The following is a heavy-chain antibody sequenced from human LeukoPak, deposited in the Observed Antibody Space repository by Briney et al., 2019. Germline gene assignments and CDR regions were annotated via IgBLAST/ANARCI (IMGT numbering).Heavy chain of an antibody. D-gene: IGHD2-21*02. J-gene: IGHJ5*01. V-gene: IGHV1-2*02. CDR1: GYTFTDYF. Sequence: ASVKVSCKASGYTFTDYFIHWGRQATGQGLEWMGWINPNIGDASYAQKFQDRVTMTRDRSINTAYMELSRLTSDDTAVYYCARMALDGGDSIGFDSWGQGTLVTVSS. CDR2: INPNIGDA. CDR3: ARMALDGGDSIGFDS.